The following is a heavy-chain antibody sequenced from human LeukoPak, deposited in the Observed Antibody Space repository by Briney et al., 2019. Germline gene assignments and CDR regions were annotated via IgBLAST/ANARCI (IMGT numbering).Heavy chain of an antibody. J-gene: IGHJ6*02. V-gene: IGHV4-30-4*01. CDR3: ARDGPARGMDV. Sequence: SQTLSLTCTVSGGSISSGDHYWSWIRQPPGKGLEWIGFIYHTGSFHYNPSLKSRVTISVDTSKNQFSLNLRSVTAADTAVYYCARDGPARGMDVWGQGTTVTVSS. CDR1: GGSISSGDHY. CDR2: IYHTGSF.